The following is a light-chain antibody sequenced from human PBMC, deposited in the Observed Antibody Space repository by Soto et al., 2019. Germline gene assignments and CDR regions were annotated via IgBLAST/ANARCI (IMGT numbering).Light chain of an antibody. V-gene: IGKV3-11*01. CDR2: DAS. J-gene: IGKJ3*01. CDR3: QQRSNWPGT. CDR1: QSVSSY. Sequence: IVLTQSPATLSLTPGERAPLSCGASQSVSSYLAWYQQKPGQAPRLLIYDASNRATGIPARFSGSGSGTDFTLTISSLEPEDFAVYYCQQRSNWPGTFGPGTKVDIK.